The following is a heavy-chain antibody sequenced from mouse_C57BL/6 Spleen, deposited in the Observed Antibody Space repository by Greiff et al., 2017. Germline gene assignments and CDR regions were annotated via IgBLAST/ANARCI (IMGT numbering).Heavy chain of an antibody. CDR3: ARHCYGSSYGGYCDV. V-gene: IGHV1-9*01. D-gene: IGHD1-1*01. CDR2: ILPGSGST. CDR1: GYTFTGYW. J-gene: IGHJ1*03. Sequence: VQLQQSGAELMKPGASVKLSCKATGYTFTGYWIEWVKQRPGHGLEWIGEILPGSGSTNNNEKFTGKATFTADTSSNTAYIQLSSLTTEDSAIYYWARHCYGSSYGGYCDVWGTGTTVTVSS.